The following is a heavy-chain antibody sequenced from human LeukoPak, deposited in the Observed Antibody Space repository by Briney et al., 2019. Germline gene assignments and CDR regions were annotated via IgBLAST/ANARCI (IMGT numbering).Heavy chain of an antibody. CDR3: ARDQGSLTRSWYTGY. Sequence: ASVKVSCKASGYTFTGYHIHWVRQAPGQGLEWMGRIDPYSGDTNFAQKFQGRVTMTRDTSITTAYMDLSSLTPDDTAVYFCARDQGSLTRSWYTGYWGQGTQVTVSS. D-gene: IGHD6-13*01. J-gene: IGHJ4*02. CDR2: IDPYSGDT. CDR1: GYTFTGYH. V-gene: IGHV1-2*06.